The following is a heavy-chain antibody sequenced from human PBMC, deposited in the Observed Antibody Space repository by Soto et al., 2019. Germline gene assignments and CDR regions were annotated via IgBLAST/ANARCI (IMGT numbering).Heavy chain of an antibody. CDR1: GFTFSNYA. CDR2: TSYDGNNE. Sequence: GGSLRLSCAASGFTFSNYAMHWVRQAPGKGLEWVALTSYDGNNEYYTDSVKGRFTISRDNSKNTLFLQMNSPRPEDTAVYYCAKDKGVFNWATSYFDYWGQGALVTVYS. D-gene: IGHD1-1*01. J-gene: IGHJ4*02. V-gene: IGHV3-30*18. CDR3: AKDKGVFNWATSYFDY.